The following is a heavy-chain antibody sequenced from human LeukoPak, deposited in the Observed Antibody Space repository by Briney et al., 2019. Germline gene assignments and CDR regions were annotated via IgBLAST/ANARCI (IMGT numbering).Heavy chain of an antibody. CDR3: ARGSTGYSSNWPIDY. Sequence: GGSLRLSCAASGFTFSSYSMNWVRQAPGKGLEWVSYISSSSSTIYYADSVKGRFTISRDNSKNTLYLQMNSLRAEDTAVYYCARGSTGYSSNWPIDYWGQGTLVTVSS. V-gene: IGHV3-48*01. J-gene: IGHJ4*02. D-gene: IGHD6-13*01. CDR2: ISSSSSTI. CDR1: GFTFSSYS.